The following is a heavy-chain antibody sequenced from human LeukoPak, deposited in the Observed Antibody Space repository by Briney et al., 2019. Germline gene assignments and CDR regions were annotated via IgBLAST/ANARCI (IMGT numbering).Heavy chain of an antibody. J-gene: IGHJ4*02. V-gene: IGHV4-59*11. CDR2: IYYSGST. CDR1: GGSISSHY. CDR3: ARVVRSSWHFDY. Sequence: SETLSLTCTVSGGSISSHYWSWIRQPPGKGLEWIGYIYYSGSTNYNPSLKSRVTISVDTSKNQFSLKLSSVTAADTAVYYCARVVRSSWHFDYWGQGTLVTVSS. D-gene: IGHD6-6*01.